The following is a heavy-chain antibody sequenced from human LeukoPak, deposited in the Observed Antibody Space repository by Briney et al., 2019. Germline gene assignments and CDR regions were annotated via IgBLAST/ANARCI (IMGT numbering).Heavy chain of an antibody. CDR2: IDTDGTYI. D-gene: IGHD3-10*01. J-gene: IGHJ4*02. CDR3: AKWAVLLWFGESSSGYYFDY. CDR1: GFTFRNYD. Sequence: PGGSLRLSCAPSGFTFRNYDIHWIRQAPGKGLEWVSSIDTDGTYIHYADSVKGRFTISRDNSKNTLYLQMNSLRAEDTAVYYCAKWAVLLWFGESSSGYYFDYWGQGALVTVSS. V-gene: IGHV3-21*01.